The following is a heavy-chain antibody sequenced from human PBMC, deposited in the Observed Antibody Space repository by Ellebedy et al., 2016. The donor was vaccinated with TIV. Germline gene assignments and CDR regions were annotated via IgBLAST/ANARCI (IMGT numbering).Heavy chain of an antibody. Sequence: KVSCKGSGYSFSSYWIGWVRQMPGKGLEWMGFIYPGDSETWYSPSFQGQVTISADKSINTIYLQWSSLRASDTATYFCARRSSWPDYWGQGALVTVSS. V-gene: IGHV5-51*01. J-gene: IGHJ1*01. CDR1: GYSFSSYW. CDR3: ARRSSWPDY. D-gene: IGHD6-13*01. CDR2: IYPGDSET.